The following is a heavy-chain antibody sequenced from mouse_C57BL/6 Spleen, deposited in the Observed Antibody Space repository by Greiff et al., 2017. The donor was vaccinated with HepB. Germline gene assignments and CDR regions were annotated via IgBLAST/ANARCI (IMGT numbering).Heavy chain of an antibody. V-gene: IGHV1-81*01. J-gene: IGHJ2*01. Sequence: VQLQQSGAELARPGASVKLSCKASGYTFTSYGISWVKQRTGQGLEWIGEIYPRSGNTYYNEKFKGKATLTADKSSSTAYMELRSLTSEDSAVYFCARNWDGTYFDYWGQGTTLTVSS. D-gene: IGHD4-1*01. CDR1: GYTFTSYG. CDR3: ARNWDGTYFDY. CDR2: IYPRSGNT.